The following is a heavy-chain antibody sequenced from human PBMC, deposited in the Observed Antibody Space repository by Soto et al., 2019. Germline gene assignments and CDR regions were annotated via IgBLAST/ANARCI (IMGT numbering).Heavy chain of an antibody. J-gene: IGHJ4*02. Sequence: SGPTLVNPTQTLTLTCTFSGFSLSTSGVGVGWIRQPPGKALEWLALIYWDDDKRYSPSLKSRLTITKDTSKNQVVLTMTNMDPVDTATYYCAQALDDILTGYYYFDYWGQGTLVTVSS. D-gene: IGHD3-9*01. V-gene: IGHV2-5*02. CDR2: IYWDDDK. CDR1: GFSLSTSGVG. CDR3: AQALDDILTGYYYFDY.